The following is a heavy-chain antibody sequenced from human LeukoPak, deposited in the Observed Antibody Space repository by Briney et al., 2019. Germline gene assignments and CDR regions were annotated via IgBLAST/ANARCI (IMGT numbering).Heavy chain of an antibody. CDR1: GFTFDDYA. J-gene: IGHJ3*02. CDR3: AKDNYGANSGENAFDI. D-gene: IGHD4-23*01. CDR2: ISWNSGSI. Sequence: GGSLRLSCAASGFTFDDYAMHWVRQAPGKGLEWVSGISWNSGSIGYADSVKGRFTISRDNAKNSLYLQMNSLRAEDMALYYCAKDNYGANSGENAFDIWGQGTMVTVSS. V-gene: IGHV3-9*03.